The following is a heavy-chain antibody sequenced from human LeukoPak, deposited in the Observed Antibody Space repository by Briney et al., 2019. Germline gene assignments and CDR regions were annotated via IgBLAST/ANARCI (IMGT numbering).Heavy chain of an antibody. J-gene: IGHJ5*01. CDR3: ARQVAVVEPTDPNWFDS. Sequence: SETLSLTCNVSGDSIGRSTDYWGWVRQTPEKGLEWIGSIFYNGRTYYTPSLQSRVTMSLDTSKNQFSLRLTSVTAADTSVYFCARQVAVVEPTDPNWFDSWGQGTLVTVSS. CDR2: IFYNGRT. V-gene: IGHV4-39*07. CDR1: GDSIGRSTDY. D-gene: IGHD2-21*01.